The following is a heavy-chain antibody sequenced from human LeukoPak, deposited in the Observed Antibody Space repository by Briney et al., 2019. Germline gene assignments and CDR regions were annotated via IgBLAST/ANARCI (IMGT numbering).Heavy chain of an antibody. V-gene: IGHV3-74*01. CDR2: INSDGSST. D-gene: IGHD6-19*01. Sequence: GGSLRLSCAASGFTFSSYWMHWVRQAPGKGLLWVSRINSDGSSTSYADSVKGRFTISRDNAKNSLYLQMNSLRAEDTAVYYCARDSLIAVAGTRELGEDYWGQGTLVTVSS. CDR1: GFTFSSYW. J-gene: IGHJ4*02. CDR3: ARDSLIAVAGTRELGEDY.